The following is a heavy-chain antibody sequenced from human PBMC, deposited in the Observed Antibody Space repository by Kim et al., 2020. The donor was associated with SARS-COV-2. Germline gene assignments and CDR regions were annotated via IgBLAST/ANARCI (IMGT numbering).Heavy chain of an antibody. CDR2: ISYDGSNK. J-gene: IGHJ4*02. V-gene: IGHV3-33*05. CDR1: GFTFSSYG. Sequence: LSLTCAASGFTFSSYGMHWVRQAPGKGLEWVAVISYDGSNKYYADSVKGRFTISRDNSKNTLYLQMNSLRAEDTAVYYCARERIQLWFSFLDYWGQ. CDR3: ARERIQLWFSFLDY. D-gene: IGHD5-18*01.